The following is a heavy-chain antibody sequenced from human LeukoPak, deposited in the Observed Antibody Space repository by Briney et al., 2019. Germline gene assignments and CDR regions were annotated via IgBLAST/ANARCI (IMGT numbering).Heavy chain of an antibody. CDR3: ARDITMVRGVMGYYYYGMDV. J-gene: IGHJ6*02. V-gene: IGHV3-66*01. CDR2: IYSGGST. D-gene: IGHD3-10*01. CDR1: GFTVSSNY. Sequence: GGSLRLSCAASGFTVSSNYMSWVRQAPGKGLEWVSVIYSGGSTYYADSVKGRFTISRDNSKNTLYLQMNSLRAEDTAVYYCARDITMVRGVMGYYYYGMDVWGQGTTVTVSS.